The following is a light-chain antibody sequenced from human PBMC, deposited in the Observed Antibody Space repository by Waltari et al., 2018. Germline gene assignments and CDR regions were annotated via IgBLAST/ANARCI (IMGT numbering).Light chain of an antibody. CDR1: QSVGSS. V-gene: IGKV3-20*01. CDR3: QQYGSSPYT. J-gene: IGKJ2*01. CDR2: SAS. Sequence: EIVLTQSPGTVSLSPGERATLSCRASQSVGSSLAWFQQKPGQAPRLLIYSASSSATGIPDRFSGSGSGTDFTLTITRLEPGDFAVYYCQQYGSSPYTFGQGTKLEIK.